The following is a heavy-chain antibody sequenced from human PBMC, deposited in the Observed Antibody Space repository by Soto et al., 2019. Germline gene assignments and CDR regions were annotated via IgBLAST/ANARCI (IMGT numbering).Heavy chain of an antibody. J-gene: IGHJ4*02. CDR2: ITSDSSTR. D-gene: IGHD3-10*01. CDR3: ARDPDGIIDFDY. V-gene: IGHV3-48*02. Sequence: QPGGSLRLSCAVSGFTFSSFGMNWVRQAPGKGLEWISYITSDSSTRHYADFVKGRFTISRDNAKSSLYLQMNSLRDEDTAVYFCARDPDGIIDFDYWGQGT. CDR1: GFTFSSFG.